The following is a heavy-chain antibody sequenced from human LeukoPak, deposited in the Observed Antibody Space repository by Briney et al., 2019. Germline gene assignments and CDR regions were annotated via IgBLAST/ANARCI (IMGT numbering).Heavy chain of an antibody. J-gene: IGHJ6*03. CDR2: ISSSGNII. CDR3: ARGRSYYGSGSYQGAAEYYYYYYYMDV. CDR1: GFSFSISN. D-gene: IGHD3-10*01. V-gene: IGHV3-48*04. Sequence: PGGSLRLSCAASGFSFSISNMNWVRQAPGKGLEWVSYISSSGNIIYYADSVKGRFTISRDNAKNSLYLQMNSLRAEDTAVYYCARGRSYYGSGSYQGAAEYYYYYYYMDVWGKGTTVTIAS.